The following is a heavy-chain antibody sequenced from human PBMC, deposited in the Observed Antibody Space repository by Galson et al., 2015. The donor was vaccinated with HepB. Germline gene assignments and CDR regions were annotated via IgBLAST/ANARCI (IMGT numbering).Heavy chain of an antibody. CDR3: AAAVTTLYYYYGLDV. CDR2: IYPDDSET. Sequence: QSGAEVKKPGESLKISCKGSGYRFSRYWIGWVRQMPGKGLEWIGIIYPDDSETIYSPSFQGQVTISADKSIGTAFLQWSSLRSSDTAIYYCAAAVTTLYYYYGLDVWGQGTTVTVSS. J-gene: IGHJ6*01. CDR1: GYRFSRYW. V-gene: IGHV5-51*01. D-gene: IGHD4-17*01.